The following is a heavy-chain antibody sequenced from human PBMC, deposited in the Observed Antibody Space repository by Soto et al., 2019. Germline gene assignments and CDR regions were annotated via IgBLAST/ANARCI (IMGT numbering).Heavy chain of an antibody. V-gene: IGHV3-23*01. J-gene: IGHJ6*02. CDR1: GFTFSSYA. D-gene: IGHD1-26*01. CDR2: ISGSGGST. Sequence: EVPLLESGGGLVQPGGSLRLSCAASGFTFSSYAMSWVRQAPGKGLEWVSAISGSGGSTYYADSVKGRFTISRDNSKNTLYLQMNSLRAEDTAVYYCAKGGSYYYYGMDVWGQGTTVTVSS. CDR3: AKGGSYYYYGMDV.